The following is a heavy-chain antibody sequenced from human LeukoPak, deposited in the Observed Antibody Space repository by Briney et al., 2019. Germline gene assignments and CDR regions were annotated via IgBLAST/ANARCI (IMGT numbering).Heavy chain of an antibody. CDR3: AKDDWDGYNYGLDY. CDR2: ISWDGGST. D-gene: IGHD5-24*01. J-gene: IGHJ4*02. Sequence: PGRSLRLSCAASGFTFDDYTMHWVRQAPGKGLEWVSLISWDGGSTYYADSVKGRFTISRDNSKNSLYLQMNSLRTEDTALYYCAKDDWDGYNYGLDYWGQGTLVTVSS. V-gene: IGHV3-43*01. CDR1: GFTFDDYT.